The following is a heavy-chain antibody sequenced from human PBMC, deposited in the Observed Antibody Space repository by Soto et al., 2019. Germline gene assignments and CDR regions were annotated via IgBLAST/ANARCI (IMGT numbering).Heavy chain of an antibody. D-gene: IGHD6-19*01. CDR3: ALTRRSSLLEVAGPGFEY. CDR1: GFNFGVFG. J-gene: IGHJ4*02. Sequence: GSLRLSCAASGFNFGVFGMHWVRQAPGKGLEWLSVLSYEGSEEYYADSVRGRFTISRDNSKNTLFLQMDSLRVDDTGVYYCALTRRSSLLEVAGPGFEYWGQGTLVTVSS. CDR2: LSYEGSEE. V-gene: IGHV3-30*03.